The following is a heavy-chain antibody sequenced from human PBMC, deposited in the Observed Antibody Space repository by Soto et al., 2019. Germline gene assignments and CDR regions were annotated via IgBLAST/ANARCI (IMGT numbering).Heavy chain of an antibody. CDR2: ISAYNGNT. J-gene: IGHJ5*02. D-gene: IGHD3-10*01. CDR3: ARVDSGSYYRKNWFDP. V-gene: IGHV1-18*01. Sequence: QVQLVQSGAEVKKPGASVKVSCKASGYTFTSYGISWVRQAPGQGLEWMGWISAYNGNTNYAQKIQGRVTMTTDTSTSTAYMEVRSLRSDDTAVYYCARVDSGSYYRKNWFDPWGQGTLVTVSS. CDR1: GYTFTSYG.